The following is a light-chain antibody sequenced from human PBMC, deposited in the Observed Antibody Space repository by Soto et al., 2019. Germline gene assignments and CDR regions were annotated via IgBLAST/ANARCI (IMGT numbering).Light chain of an antibody. CDR3: SSHAGTKVV. V-gene: IGLV2-8*01. J-gene: IGLJ2*01. CDR1: SSDVGAYNY. Sequence: ALTQPPSASGSPGQSVTISCAGTSSDVGAYNYVSWYQQHPGKAPKLMIYEVTKRPSGVPDRFSGSKSGNTASLTVSGLQVEDEADYYCSSHAGTKVVFGGGTKVTVL. CDR2: EVT.